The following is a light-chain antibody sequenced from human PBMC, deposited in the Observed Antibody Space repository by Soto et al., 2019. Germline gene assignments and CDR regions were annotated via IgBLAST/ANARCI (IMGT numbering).Light chain of an antibody. CDR1: QSVTNNY. J-gene: IGKJ1*01. Sequence: EIVLKQSPGTLSLSPGEKAILSCRASQSVTNNYLAWFQQKPGQAPRLLMYGASSRATGIPDRFSGSGSGTDFTLTITRLEPEDFAVYYCQQYARSRTFGQGTKVDIK. V-gene: IGKV3-20*01. CDR3: QQYARSRT. CDR2: GAS.